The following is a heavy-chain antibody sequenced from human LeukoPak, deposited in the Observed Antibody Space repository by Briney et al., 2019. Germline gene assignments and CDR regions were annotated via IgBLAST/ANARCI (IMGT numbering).Heavy chain of an antibody. Sequence: SETLSLTCTVSGGSISSYYWTWIRQPPGKGLEWIGYIYYSGNINYNPSLKSRLTMSIDTSKNQFSLKLSSVTAADTAVYYCARRDYGEGYNWFDPWGQGTLVIVSS. CDR2: IYYSGNI. V-gene: IGHV4-59*08. CDR3: ARRDYGEGYNWFDP. J-gene: IGHJ5*02. D-gene: IGHD4-17*01. CDR1: GGSISSYY.